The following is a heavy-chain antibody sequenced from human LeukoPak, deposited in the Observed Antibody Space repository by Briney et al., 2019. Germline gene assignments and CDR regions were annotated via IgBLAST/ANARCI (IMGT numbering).Heavy chain of an antibody. CDR3: ATRDGYSGYATYYYYYMDV. V-gene: IGHV1-18*01. D-gene: IGHD5-12*01. CDR1: GYTFTSYG. CDR2: ISAYNGNT. J-gene: IGHJ6*03. Sequence: ASVKVSCKASGYTFTSYGISWVRQAPGQGLEWMGWISAYNGNTNYAQKLQGRVTMTTDTSTSTAYMELRSLRSDDTAVYYCATRDGYSGYATYYYYYMDVWGRGTTVTVSS.